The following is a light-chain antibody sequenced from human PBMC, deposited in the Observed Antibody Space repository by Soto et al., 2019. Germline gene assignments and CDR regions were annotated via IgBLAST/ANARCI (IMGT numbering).Light chain of an antibody. J-gene: IGLJ3*02. CDR3: VLLCSGELV. Sequence: QAVVTQEPSLTVSPGGTVTLTCALTTGAVTSDYYPNWFQRKPGQALRTLIYRTNNKHSWTPARFSGSLLGGKAALTLSGWQAEGEADFFCVLLCSGELVFGGGTKLTVL. CDR1: TGAVTSDYY. V-gene: IGLV7-43*01. CDR2: RTN.